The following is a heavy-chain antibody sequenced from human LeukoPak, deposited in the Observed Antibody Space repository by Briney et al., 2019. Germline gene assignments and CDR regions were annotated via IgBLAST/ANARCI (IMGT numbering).Heavy chain of an antibody. D-gene: IGHD4-17*01. CDR3: AKIAHYGAYSDY. J-gene: IGHJ4*02. V-gene: IGHV1-24*01. CDR1: GYTLTELS. CDR2: FNPKDGDT. Sequence: GASVTVSFTVSGYTLTELSIHWVRQAPGKGLEWMGGFNPKDGDTIYAQKFQGRVTMTEDTSTDTAYMELSSLRSEDTAVYYCAKIAHYGAYSDYWGQGTLVTVSS.